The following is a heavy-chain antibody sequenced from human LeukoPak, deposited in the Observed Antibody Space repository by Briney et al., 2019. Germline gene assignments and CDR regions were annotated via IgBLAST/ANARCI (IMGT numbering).Heavy chain of an antibody. V-gene: IGHV1-3*01. CDR2: INAGNGNT. J-gene: IGHJ3*02. Sequence: ASVKVSCKASGYTFTSYAMHWVRQAPGQRLEWMGWINAGNGNTKYSQKFQGRVTITRDTSASTAYMELSSLRSEDTAVYYCARELYNWNPGAHDAFDIWGQGTMVTVSS. CDR1: GYTFTSYA. CDR3: ARELYNWNPGAHDAFDI. D-gene: IGHD1-20*01.